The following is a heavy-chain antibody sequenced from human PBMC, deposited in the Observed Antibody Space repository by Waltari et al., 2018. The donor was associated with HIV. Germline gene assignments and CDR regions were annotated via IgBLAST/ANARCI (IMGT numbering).Heavy chain of an antibody. CDR1: GFNFRGDC. D-gene: IGHD1-26*01. CDR3: ARARHNSGSYYPHFDY. CDR2: IKQDGSEK. Sequence: EVQLVESGGGLVEPGVSLRVACAASGFNFRGDCLTLSRQAPEKGLGWVANIKQDGSEKYYVDSGKGRFTISRDNPKNSLYLQMNSLRADDTAVYYCARARHNSGSYYPHFDYWGQGILVTVSS. V-gene: IGHV3-7*01. J-gene: IGHJ4*02.